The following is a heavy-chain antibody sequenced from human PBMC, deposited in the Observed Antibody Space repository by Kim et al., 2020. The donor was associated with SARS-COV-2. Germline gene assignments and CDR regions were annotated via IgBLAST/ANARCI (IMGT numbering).Heavy chain of an antibody. V-gene: IGHV3-9*01. CDR3: VKEVLAGGADV. D-gene: IGHD3-3*02. Sequence: IGYADSVGGRFIISRDKANNSLYLQMNSLRPEDTAFYYCVKEVLAGGADVWGQGTAVIVSS. CDR2: I. J-gene: IGHJ6*02.